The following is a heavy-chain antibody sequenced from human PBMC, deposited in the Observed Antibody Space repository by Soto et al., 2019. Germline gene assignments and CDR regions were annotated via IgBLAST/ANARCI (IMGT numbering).Heavy chain of an antibody. Sequence: GGSLRLSCAASGFTFSNAWMSWVRQAPGKGLEWVGRIKSKTDGGTTDYAAPVKGRFTISRDDSKNTLYLQMNSLKTEDTAVYYCTTDLDSGRSYVRLFDYWGQGTLVTVSS. CDR2: IKSKTDGGTT. CDR1: GFTFSNAW. D-gene: IGHD1-26*01. V-gene: IGHV3-15*01. CDR3: TTDLDSGRSYVRLFDY. J-gene: IGHJ4*02.